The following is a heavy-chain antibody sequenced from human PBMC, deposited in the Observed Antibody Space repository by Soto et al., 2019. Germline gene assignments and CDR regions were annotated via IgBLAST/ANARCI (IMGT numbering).Heavy chain of an antibody. Sequence: GGSLRLSCAASGFAFSHAWMSWVRRVPGKGLEWIGRIQSKIDNGTTDYAAPLKERFIISRDDSKNIVFLQINSLRTEDTAVYYYTTLALLYFGMDVWGQGTTVTVSS. D-gene: IGHD3-10*01. CDR2: IQSKIDNGTT. CDR1: GFAFSHAW. J-gene: IGHJ6*02. CDR3: TTLALLYFGMDV. V-gene: IGHV3-15*01.